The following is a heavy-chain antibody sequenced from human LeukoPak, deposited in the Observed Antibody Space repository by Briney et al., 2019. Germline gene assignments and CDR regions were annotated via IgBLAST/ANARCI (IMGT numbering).Heavy chain of an antibody. J-gene: IGHJ6*02. CDR3: AREKTLLHYYDGMDV. Sequence: SETLSLTCNVSGGSFSPYYWSWVRQPAGKGLEWIGRIYASGSVSSSGSTNYNPSLKSRVTMSVDTSKKQFSLRLNSVTAADTAVYYCAREKTLLHYYDGMDVWGQGTTVTVSS. CDR1: GGSFSPYY. CDR2: IYASGSVSSSGST. V-gene: IGHV4-4*07.